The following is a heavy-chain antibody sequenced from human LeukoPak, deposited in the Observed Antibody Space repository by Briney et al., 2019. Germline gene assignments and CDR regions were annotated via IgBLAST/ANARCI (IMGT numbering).Heavy chain of an antibody. Sequence: SETLSLTCAVSGYSISSGYYWGWIRQPPGKGLEWIGSMYHTGSTYYNPSLKSRVTISVDTSKNQLSLKLSSVTAADTAVYYCARVRVEMTTNDAFDIWGQGTMVTVSS. D-gene: IGHD5-24*01. CDR1: GYSISSGYY. J-gene: IGHJ3*02. V-gene: IGHV4-38-2*01. CDR2: MYHTGST. CDR3: ARVRVEMTTNDAFDI.